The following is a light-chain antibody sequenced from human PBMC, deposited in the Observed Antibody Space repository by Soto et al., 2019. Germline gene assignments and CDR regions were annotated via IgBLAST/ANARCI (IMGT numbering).Light chain of an antibody. CDR2: EVS. V-gene: IGLV2-8*01. Sequence: QSALTQPPSASGSPGQSVTISCTGTSSDIGVYNYVSWYQQHPGKAPKLMIYEVSKRPSGVPDRFSGSTSGNTASLTVSGLQAEDEADYYCSSYAGSNNLYVFGTGTKVTVL. CDR1: SSDIGVYNY. J-gene: IGLJ1*01. CDR3: SSYAGSNNLYV.